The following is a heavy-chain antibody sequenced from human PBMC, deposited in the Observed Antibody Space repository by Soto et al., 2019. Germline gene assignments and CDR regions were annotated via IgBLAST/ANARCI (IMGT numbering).Heavy chain of an antibody. Sequence: QLQLQESGPGLVKPSETLSLTCTVSGGSISSSSYYWGWIRQPPGKGLEWIGSIYYSGSTYYNPSLKSRVTISVDTSKNQFSLKLSSVTAADTAVYYCARHRLLDYYGSGSYYFPWFDPWGQGTLVTVSS. V-gene: IGHV4-39*01. CDR2: IYYSGST. D-gene: IGHD3-10*01. J-gene: IGHJ5*02. CDR1: GGSISSSSYY. CDR3: ARHRLLDYYGSGSYYFPWFDP.